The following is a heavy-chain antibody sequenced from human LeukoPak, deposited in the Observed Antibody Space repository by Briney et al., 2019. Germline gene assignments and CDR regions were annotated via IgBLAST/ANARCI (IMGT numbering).Heavy chain of an antibody. CDR2: IYYSGST. D-gene: IGHD1-1*01. J-gene: IGHJ5*02. CDR1: GGSISSGGYY. V-gene: IGHV4-31*03. Sequence: SETLSLTCTVSGGSISSGGYYWSWIRQHPGKGLEWIGYIYYSGSTYYNPSLKSRVTISVDTSKNQFSLKLSSVTAADTAVYYCAREERPRPGGWFDPWGQGTLVTVFS. CDR3: AREERPRPGGWFDP.